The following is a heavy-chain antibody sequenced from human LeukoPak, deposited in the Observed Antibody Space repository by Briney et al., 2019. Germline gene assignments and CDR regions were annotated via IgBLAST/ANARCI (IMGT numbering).Heavy chain of an antibody. CDR3: ARVRVDTAMVATYYFDY. V-gene: IGHV4-59*01. CDR1: GGSISSYY. Sequence: SETLSLTCTVSGGSISSYYWSWIRQPPGKGLEWIGYIYYSGGTNYNPSLKSRVTISVDTSKNQFSLKLSSVTAADTAVYYCARVRVDTAMVATYYFDYWGQGTLVTVSS. J-gene: IGHJ4*02. CDR2: IYYSGGT. D-gene: IGHD5-18*01.